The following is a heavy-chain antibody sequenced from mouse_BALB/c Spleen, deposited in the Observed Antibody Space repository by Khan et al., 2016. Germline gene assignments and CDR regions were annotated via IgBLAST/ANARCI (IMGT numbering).Heavy chain of an antibody. Sequence: LVKTGAAVKISCKASGYSFMGYYMHWVRQSHGKSLEWIGYISCYNGATSYNQKFKGKATFTVETSSRTAYMQFNSLTSEDSAVYYCARPHFGFDEGYYFDYWGQGTTVTVSS. J-gene: IGHJ2*01. CDR1: GYSFMGYY. CDR2: ISCYNGAT. V-gene: IGHV1S34*01. D-gene: IGHD2-2*01. CDR3: ARPHFGFDEGYYFDY.